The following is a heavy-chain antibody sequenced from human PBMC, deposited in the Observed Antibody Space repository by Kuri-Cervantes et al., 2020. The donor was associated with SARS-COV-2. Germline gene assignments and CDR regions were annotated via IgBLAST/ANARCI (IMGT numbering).Heavy chain of an antibody. V-gene: IGHV1-2*02. J-gene: IGHJ3*02. CDR2: INPNSGGT. D-gene: IGHD3-22*01. CDR3: AQPSSHSSGYRGDDAFDI. CDR1: GYTFTGYY. Sequence: ASVKVSCKASGYTFTGYYMHWVRQAPGQGLEWMGWINPNSGGTNYAQKFQGRVTMTRDTSISTAYMELSRLRSDDTAVYYCAQPSSHSSGYRGDDAFDIWGQGTMVTVSS.